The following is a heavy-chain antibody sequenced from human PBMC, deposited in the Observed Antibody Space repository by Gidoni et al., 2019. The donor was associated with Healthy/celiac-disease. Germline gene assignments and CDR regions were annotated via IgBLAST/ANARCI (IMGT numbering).Heavy chain of an antibody. CDR2: IRSKAYGGTT. Sequence: EVQLVESGGGLVQPGRSLRLSCTASGFTFGDYAMSWFRQAPGKGLEWVGFIRSKAYGGTTEYAASVKGRFTISRDDSKSIAYLQMNSLKTEDTAVYYCTRDPTRLWSPAFSYYYGMDVWGQGTTVTVSS. J-gene: IGHJ6*02. CDR1: GFTFGDYA. V-gene: IGHV3-49*03. CDR3: TRDPTRLWSPAFSYYYGMDV. D-gene: IGHD3-10*01.